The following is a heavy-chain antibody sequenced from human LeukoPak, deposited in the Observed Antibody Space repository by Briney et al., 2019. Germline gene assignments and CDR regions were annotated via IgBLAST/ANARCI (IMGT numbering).Heavy chain of an antibody. CDR3: ARYRYTISKYYFDY. Sequence: GGSLRLSCAASGSTFDDYAMHWVRQAPGKGLEWVSGISWNSNSIDYADSVKGRFTIFRDNAKNSLYLQMNSLRAEDTAVYYCARYRYTISKYYFDYWGQGTLVTVSS. V-gene: IGHV3-9*01. J-gene: IGHJ4*02. CDR2: ISWNSNSI. CDR1: GSTFDDYA. D-gene: IGHD2-8*01.